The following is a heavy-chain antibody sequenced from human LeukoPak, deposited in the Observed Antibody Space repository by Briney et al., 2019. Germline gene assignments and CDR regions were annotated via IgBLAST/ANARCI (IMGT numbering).Heavy chain of an antibody. CDR3: ANDHCSSTSCYYYYYYYMDV. J-gene: IGHJ6*03. V-gene: IGHV3-43D*03. CDR2: ISWDGGST. Sequence: PGGSLRLSCAASGFTFDDYAMHWVRQAPGKGLEWVSLISWDGGSTYYADSVKGRFTISRDNSKNSLYLQMNSLRAEDTALYYCANDHCSSTSCYYYYYYYMDVWGKGTTVTVSS. D-gene: IGHD2-2*01. CDR1: GFTFDDYA.